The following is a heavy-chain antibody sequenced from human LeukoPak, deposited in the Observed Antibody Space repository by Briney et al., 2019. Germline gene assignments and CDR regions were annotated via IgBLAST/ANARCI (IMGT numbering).Heavy chain of an antibody. D-gene: IGHD5-18*01. J-gene: IGHJ4*02. CDR3: VRDLGVDTSMIFFDF. Sequence: GASVKVSCKASGYSFTSFGINWVRQAPGQGLEWMGWSSAYNGNTNYVQKFQGRVTMTTDTSTSTAYMELRSLRSDDTAVFYCVRDLGVDTSMIFFDFWGQGTLVTVSS. CDR1: GYSFTSFG. V-gene: IGHV1-18*01. CDR2: SSAYNGNT.